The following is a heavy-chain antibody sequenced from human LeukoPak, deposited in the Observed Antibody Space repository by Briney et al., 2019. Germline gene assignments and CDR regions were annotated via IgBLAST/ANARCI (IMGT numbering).Heavy chain of an antibody. Sequence: GGSLRLSCAAYGFTFSSYSMNWVRQAPGKGLEWVSFISTSSSYIYYADSVKGRFTISRDNAKNSLYLEMNSLRAEDTAVYYCARGGYSSDGFDYWGQGTLVTVSS. CDR3: ARGGYSSDGFDY. D-gene: IGHD6-19*01. J-gene: IGHJ4*02. CDR1: GFTFSSYS. V-gene: IGHV3-21*01. CDR2: ISTSSSYI.